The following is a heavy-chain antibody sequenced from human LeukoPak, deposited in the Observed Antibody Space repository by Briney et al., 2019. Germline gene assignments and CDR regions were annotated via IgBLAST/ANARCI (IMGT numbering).Heavy chain of an antibody. CDR2: ISTYNGNT. J-gene: IGHJ4*02. Sequence: ASVKVSCKASGYTLTSYGISWVRQAPGQGLEWMGWISTYNGNTNYAQKIQGRVTMTTDTSTSTAYMELRSLRSDDTAVYYCARGPYCSGDTCYSQYFDYWGQGTLVTVSS. CDR3: ARGPYCSGDTCYSQYFDY. V-gene: IGHV1-18*01. D-gene: IGHD2-15*01. CDR1: GYTLTSYG.